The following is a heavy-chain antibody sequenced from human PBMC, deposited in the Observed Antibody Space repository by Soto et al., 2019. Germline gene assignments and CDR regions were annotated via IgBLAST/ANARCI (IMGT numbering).Heavy chain of an antibody. J-gene: IGHJ4*02. Sequence: PGGSLRLSCAASGFTFSSYGMHWVRQAPGKGLEWVAVISYDGSNKYYADSVKGRFTISRDNSKNTLYLQMNSLRAEDTAVYYCAKDREIGYYYDSSGYFPQDYWGQGTLVTVSS. CDR3: AKDREIGYYYDSSGYFPQDY. V-gene: IGHV3-30*18. D-gene: IGHD3-22*01. CDR1: GFTFSSYG. CDR2: ISYDGSNK.